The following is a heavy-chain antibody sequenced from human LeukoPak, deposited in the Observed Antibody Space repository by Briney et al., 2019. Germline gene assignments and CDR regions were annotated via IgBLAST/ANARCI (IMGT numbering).Heavy chain of an antibody. CDR1: GYTFTGYY. D-gene: IGHD2-2*01. CDR2: INPNSGGT. Sequence: GASVKVSCKASGYTFTGYYMHWVRQAPGQGLEWMGRINPNSGGTNYAQKFQGRVTMTRDTSISTAYMELSSLRSEDTAVYYCARGSSAPWWFDPWGQGTLVTVSS. CDR3: ARGSSAPWWFDP. V-gene: IGHV1-2*06. J-gene: IGHJ5*02.